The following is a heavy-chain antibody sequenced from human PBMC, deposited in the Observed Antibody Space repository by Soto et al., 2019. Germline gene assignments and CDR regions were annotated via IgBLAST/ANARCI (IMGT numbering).Heavy chain of an antibody. D-gene: IGHD5-12*01. CDR2: ISYDGSNK. CDR1: GFTFSRYG. CDR3: AKGNGMATMGLFDY. Sequence: GGSLRLSCAASGFTFSRYGMHWVRQAPGKGLEWVAVISYDGSNKYYADSVKGRFAISRDNSKNTLYLQMNSLRAEDTAVYYCAKGNGMATMGLFDYWGQGTLVTVSS. J-gene: IGHJ4*02. V-gene: IGHV3-30*18.